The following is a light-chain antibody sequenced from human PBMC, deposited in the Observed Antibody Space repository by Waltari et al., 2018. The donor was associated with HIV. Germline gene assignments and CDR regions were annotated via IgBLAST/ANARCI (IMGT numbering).Light chain of an antibody. Sequence: EIVMTQSPATLSVSPGKTATLSCRASQSVSNNLAWYQPKAGQTPRLLIYASTRATGIPPRFSGSGSGTRFVLTITSLQPEDVAVYYCQQYNDWPWFTFGQGTKLEIK. CDR3: QQYNDWPWFT. V-gene: IGKV3-15*01. CDR2: AS. J-gene: IGKJ2*01. CDR1: QSVSNN.